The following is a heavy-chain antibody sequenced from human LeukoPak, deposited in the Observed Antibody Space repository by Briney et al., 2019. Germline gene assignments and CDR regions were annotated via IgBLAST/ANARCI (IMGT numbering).Heavy chain of an antibody. Sequence: SETLSLTCTASGGFIDRGDYYWSWVRQPPGKGLEWIGYIYYTGNTYFSPSLKSRVSMSIDTSTNQFSLHLTSVTAADTAIYYCVRDCNGGSCYLSGGQFYFYGMDVWGPGTTVIVSS. CDR2: IYYTGNT. V-gene: IGHV4-30-4*01. D-gene: IGHD2-15*01. CDR1: GGFIDRGDYY. CDR3: VRDCNGGSCYLSGGQFYFYGMDV. J-gene: IGHJ6*02.